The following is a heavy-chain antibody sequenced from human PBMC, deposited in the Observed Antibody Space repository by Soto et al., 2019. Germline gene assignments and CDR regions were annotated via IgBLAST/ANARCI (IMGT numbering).Heavy chain of an antibody. CDR1: GFTFSSYG. Sequence: QVQLVESGGGVVQPGRSLRLSCAASGFTFSSYGMHWVRQAPGKGLEWVAVIWYDGSNKYYADSVKGRFTISRDNSKNTLYLQMNSLSAEDTAVYYCARDQVLGGSGWYHPDYWGQGTLVTVSS. D-gene: IGHD6-19*01. CDR3: ARDQVLGGSGWYHPDY. J-gene: IGHJ4*02. V-gene: IGHV3-33*01. CDR2: IWYDGSNK.